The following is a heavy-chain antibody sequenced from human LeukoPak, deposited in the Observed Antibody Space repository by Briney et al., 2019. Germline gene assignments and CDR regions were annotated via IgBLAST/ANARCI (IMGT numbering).Heavy chain of an antibody. D-gene: IGHD1-26*01. CDR3: AKDKGTGGRPFDY. J-gene: IGHJ4*02. Sequence: PGRSLRLSCAGSGFIFNNYAMRWVRQPPGKGLEWVSGISWNSGSIDYADSVKGRFTISRDNAKNSLYLQMNSLRAEDTAVYYCAKDKGTGGRPFDYWGQGTLVTVSS. CDR1: GFIFNNYA. V-gene: IGHV3-9*01. CDR2: ISWNSGSI.